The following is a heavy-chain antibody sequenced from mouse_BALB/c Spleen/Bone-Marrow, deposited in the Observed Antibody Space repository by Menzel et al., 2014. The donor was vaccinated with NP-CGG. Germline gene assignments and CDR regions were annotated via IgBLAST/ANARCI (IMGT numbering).Heavy chain of an antibody. D-gene: IGHD1-1*01. CDR2: SRNKANDYTT. Sequence: VQLKESGGGLVQPGGSLGLSCATSGFTFSDFYMEWVRQPPGKRLEWIAASRNKANDYTTEYSASVKGRFIVSRDTSQSILYLKMNALRAEDTAIYYCARDYYGSSYWYFDVWGAGTTVTVSS. V-gene: IGHV7-1*02. CDR1: GFTFSDFY. J-gene: IGHJ1*01. CDR3: ARDYYGSSYWYFDV.